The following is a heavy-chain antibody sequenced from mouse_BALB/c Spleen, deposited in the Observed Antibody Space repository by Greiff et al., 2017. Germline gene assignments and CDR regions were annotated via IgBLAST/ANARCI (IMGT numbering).Heavy chain of an antibody. Sequence: VMLVESGPGLVAPSQSLSITCTVSGFSLTSYGVSWVRQPPGKGLEWLGMIWGDGSTDYNSALKSRLSISKDNSKSQVFLKMNSLQTDDTARYYCARPSMITRAMDYWGQGTSVTVSS. CDR2: IWGDGST. D-gene: IGHD2-4*01. CDR3: ARPSMITRAMDY. J-gene: IGHJ4*01. CDR1: GFSLTSYG. V-gene: IGHV2-6-7*01.